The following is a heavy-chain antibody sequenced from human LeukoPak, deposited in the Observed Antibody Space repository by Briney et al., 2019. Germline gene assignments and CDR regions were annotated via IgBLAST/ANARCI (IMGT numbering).Heavy chain of an antibody. D-gene: IGHD6-13*01. Sequence: GESLKIPCKGPGYSFTSYWIGWVRQMPGKGLEWMGIIYPGDSDTRYSPSFQGQVTISADKSISTAYLQWSSLKASDTAMYYCARSYSSSWSGFDPWGQGTLVTVSS. CDR3: ARSYSSSWSGFDP. CDR2: IYPGDSDT. J-gene: IGHJ5*02. CDR1: GYSFTSYW. V-gene: IGHV5-51*01.